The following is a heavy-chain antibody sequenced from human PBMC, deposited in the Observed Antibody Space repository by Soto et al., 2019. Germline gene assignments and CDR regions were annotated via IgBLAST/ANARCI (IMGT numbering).Heavy chain of an antibody. CDR2: IYYSGST. CDR1: GGSISSGGYY. CDR3: AREPDYYDSSGYYSYYYYGMDV. Sequence: SETLSLTCTVSGGSISSGGYYWSWIRQHPGKGLEWIGYIYYSGSTNYNPSLKSRVTISVDTSKNQFSLKLSSVTAADTAVYYCAREPDYYDSSGYYSYYYYGMDVWGQGTTVTVSS. J-gene: IGHJ6*02. V-gene: IGHV4-61*08. D-gene: IGHD3-22*01.